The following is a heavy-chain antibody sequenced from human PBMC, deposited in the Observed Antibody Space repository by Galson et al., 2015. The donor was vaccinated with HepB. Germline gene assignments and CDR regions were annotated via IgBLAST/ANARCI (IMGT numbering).Heavy chain of an antibody. D-gene: IGHD3/OR15-3a*01. J-gene: IGHJ6*02. CDR3: ARGLGIFGPARSYYYYGMDV. CDR1: GGTFSSYA. V-gene: IGHV1-69*13. CDR2: IIPIFGTA. Sequence: SVKVSCKASGGTFSSYAISWVRQAPGQGLEWMGGIIPIFGTANYAQKFQGRVTITADESTSTAYMELSSLRSEDTAVYYCARGLGIFGPARSYYYYGMDVWGQGTTVTVSS.